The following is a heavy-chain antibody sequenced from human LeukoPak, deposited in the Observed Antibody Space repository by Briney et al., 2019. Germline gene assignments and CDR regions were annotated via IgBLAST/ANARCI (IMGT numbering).Heavy chain of an antibody. CDR3: ARVDTAIVGFDY. V-gene: IGHV4-31*03. CDR1: GGSISSGNYY. D-gene: IGHD5-18*01. CDR2: IYYSGTT. Sequence: SETLSLTCTVSGGSISSGNYYWSWIRQHPGKGLEWIGYIYYSGTTYYNPSLKSRVTGSRDTSKNQFSLKPSSVTAADTAVYYCARVDTAIVGFDYWGQGTLVTVSS. J-gene: IGHJ4*02.